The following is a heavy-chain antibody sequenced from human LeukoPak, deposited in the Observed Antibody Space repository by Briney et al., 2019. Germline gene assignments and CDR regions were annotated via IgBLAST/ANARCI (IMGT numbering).Heavy chain of an antibody. Sequence: ASVKVSCKASGYTFTSYDINWVRQATGQGLEWMGWMNPNSGNTGYAQKFQGRVTVTRDTSTGTVHMELSGLRSEDTAVYYCARDQEGFDYWGQGTLVTVSS. CDR1: GYTFTSYD. CDR2: MNPNSGNT. CDR3: ARDQEGFDY. J-gene: IGHJ4*02. V-gene: IGHV1-8*01.